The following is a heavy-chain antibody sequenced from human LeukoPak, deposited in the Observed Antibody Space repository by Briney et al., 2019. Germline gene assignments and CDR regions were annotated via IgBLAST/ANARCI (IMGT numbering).Heavy chain of an antibody. CDR1: GYSFTSYW. CDR2: FSPVDSDT. V-gene: IGHV5-51*01. J-gene: IGHJ4*02. CDR3: VTALGDGYWDQ. Sequence: GESLKISCKGSGYSFTSYWIGWVRQMPGKGLEWMVIFSPVDSDTRFSPSFQGQVTISADKSISTAYLQWNSLKASDTAMYYCVTALGDGYWDQWGQGTLVTVSS. D-gene: IGHD3-10*01.